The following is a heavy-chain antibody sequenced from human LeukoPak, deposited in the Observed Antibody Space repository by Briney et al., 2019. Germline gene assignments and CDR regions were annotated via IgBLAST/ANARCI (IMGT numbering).Heavy chain of an antibody. CDR1: GFTFSSYA. CDR3: AKGERITMVRGVISHYFDY. Sequence: GGSLRLSWSASGFTFSSYAMSWVRPAPGKGPGLVSAISCSGGSTYYADSVKGRFTISRDNSKNTLYLQMNSLRAEDTAVYYCAKGERITMVRGVISHYFDYWGQGTLVTVSS. V-gene: IGHV3-23*01. J-gene: IGHJ4*02. D-gene: IGHD3-10*01. CDR2: ISCSGGST.